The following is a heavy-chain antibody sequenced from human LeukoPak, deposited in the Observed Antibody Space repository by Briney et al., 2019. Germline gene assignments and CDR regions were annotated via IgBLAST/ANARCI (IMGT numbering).Heavy chain of an antibody. CDR2: VIPMFGPA. D-gene: IGHD3-3*01. Sequence: SVKVSCKAPGGTFNSYGISWVRQAPGQGLEWMGGVIPMFGPAKYAPKFQGRATMTTDASTSTAYMVLNSLRSEDTATYFCARGELGEKSGFAHFDSWGQGTLVTVSS. J-gene: IGHJ4*02. CDR1: GGTFNSYG. CDR3: ARGELGEKSGFAHFDS. V-gene: IGHV1-69*05.